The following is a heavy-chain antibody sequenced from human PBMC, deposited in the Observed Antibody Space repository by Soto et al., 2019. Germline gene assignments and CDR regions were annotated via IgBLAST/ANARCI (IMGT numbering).Heavy chain of an antibody. CDR1: GGSISSGDYY. CDR3: ARGQHPATYDY. Sequence: QVQLQESGPGLVKPSQTLSLTCTVSGGSISSGDYYWSWIRQPPGKGLEWIRYIYYSGSTYYNPSLKSRVTISVDTAKNQFALELSSVTAADTAVYYCARGQHPATYDYWGQGTLVTVSS. J-gene: IGHJ4*02. V-gene: IGHV4-30-4*01. CDR2: IYYSGST.